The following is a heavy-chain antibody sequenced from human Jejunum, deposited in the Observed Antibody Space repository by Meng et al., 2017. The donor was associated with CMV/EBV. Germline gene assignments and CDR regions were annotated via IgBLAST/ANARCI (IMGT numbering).Heavy chain of an antibody. V-gene: IGHV4-4*07. J-gene: IGHJ4*02. CDR2: FYSRATY. CDR1: GCSVNHSY. CDR3: ARGPGPSTRVGFDY. D-gene: IGHD1-26*01. Sequence: SGPRLLKPSYTLSLTCHVAGCSVNHSYWSWIRQSAGKGLEWIGRFYSRATYNYHPSLDSRVTMSLDTSKNQFSLNLRSVTAADTATYYCARGPGPSTRVGFDYWGLGTLVTVSS.